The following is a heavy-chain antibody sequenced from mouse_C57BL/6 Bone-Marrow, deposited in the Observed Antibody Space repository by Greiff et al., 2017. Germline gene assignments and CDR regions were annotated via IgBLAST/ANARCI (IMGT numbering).Heavy chain of an antibody. CDR2: INPGSGGT. CDR3: ARAGNDYDGFAY. Sequence: VMLVESGAELVRPGTSVKVSCKASGYAFTNYLIEWVKQRPGQGLEWIGVINPGSGGTNYNEKFKGKATLTADKSSSTAYMQLSSLTSEDSAVYFCARAGNDYDGFAYWGQGTLVTVSA. V-gene: IGHV1-54*01. D-gene: IGHD2-4*01. CDR1: GYAFTNYL. J-gene: IGHJ3*01.